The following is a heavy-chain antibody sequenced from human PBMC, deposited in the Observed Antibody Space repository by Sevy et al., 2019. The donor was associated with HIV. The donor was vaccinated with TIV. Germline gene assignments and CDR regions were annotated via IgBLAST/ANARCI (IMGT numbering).Heavy chain of an antibody. Sequence: GGSLRLSCVASAFTFSNDWMTWVRQAPGKGLKWVGHIRSATDGGTTDYAAPVKGRFTISRHDSKNTVYLEMNSLKIEDTGVYFCATLSGNYWGDWLDPWGQGTLVTVSS. CDR2: IRSATDGGTT. CDR1: AFTFSNDW. D-gene: IGHD5-12*01. J-gene: IGHJ5*02. V-gene: IGHV3-15*07. CDR3: ATLSGNYWGDWLDP.